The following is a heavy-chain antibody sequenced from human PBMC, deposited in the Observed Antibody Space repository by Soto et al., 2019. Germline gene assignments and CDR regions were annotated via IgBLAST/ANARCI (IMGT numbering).Heavy chain of an antibody. Sequence: ASVKVSCKASGYTFTSYGISWVRQAPGQGLEWMGWISAYNGNTNYAQKPQGRVTMTTDTSTSTAYMELRSLRSDDTAVYYCARLTYSSGWLSYYYYGMDVWGQGTTVTVSS. J-gene: IGHJ6*02. V-gene: IGHV1-18*04. D-gene: IGHD6-19*01. CDR2: ISAYNGNT. CDR3: ARLTYSSGWLSYYYYGMDV. CDR1: GYTFTSYG.